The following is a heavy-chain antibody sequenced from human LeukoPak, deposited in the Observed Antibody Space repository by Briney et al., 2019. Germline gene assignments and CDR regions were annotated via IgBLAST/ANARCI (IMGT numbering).Heavy chain of an antibody. V-gene: IGHV1-69*13. CDR1: GGTFSSYA. CDR2: IIPIFGTA. CDR3: ARVSSPLQYNWFDP. J-gene: IGHJ5*02. Sequence: GASVKVSCKASGGTFSSYAISWVRQAPGQGLEWMGGIIPIFGTANYAQKFQGRVTITADESTSTAYMELSSLRSEDTAVYSCARVSSPLQYNWFDPWGQGTLVTVSS. D-gene: IGHD6-6*01.